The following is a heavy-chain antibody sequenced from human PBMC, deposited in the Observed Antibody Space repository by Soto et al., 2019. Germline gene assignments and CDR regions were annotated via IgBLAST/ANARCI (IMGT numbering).Heavy chain of an antibody. CDR2: IHASGNT. CDR3: ARSSHKESWFDP. CDR1: GGSLNNFY. J-gene: IGHJ5*02. D-gene: IGHD6-19*01. Sequence: SETLSLTCSVSGGSLNNFYWNWIRQTAGKGLEWIGRIHASGNTNYNPSLKSRATLSVDTSKNQFSLKVRSVTAAVTAVYYCARSSHKESWFDPWGQGTLVTVSS. V-gene: IGHV4-4*07.